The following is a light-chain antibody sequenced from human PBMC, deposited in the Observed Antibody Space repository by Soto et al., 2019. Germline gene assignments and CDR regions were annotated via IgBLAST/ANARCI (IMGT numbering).Light chain of an antibody. J-gene: IGLJ1*01. CDR2: EVS. Sequence: QSALTQPASVSGSPGQSITISCTGTSSDVGGYNYVSWYQQHPGKAPKLMIYEVSNRPSGVSNRFSGSKSGNTASLTISGLQAEDEADYYCNSYTGSSTLEVFGTGTKLTV. V-gene: IGLV2-14*01. CDR1: SSDVGGYNY. CDR3: NSYTGSSTLEV.